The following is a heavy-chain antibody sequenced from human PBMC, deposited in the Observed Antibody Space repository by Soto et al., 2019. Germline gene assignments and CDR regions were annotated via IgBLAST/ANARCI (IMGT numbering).Heavy chain of an antibody. V-gene: IGHV3-33*01. CDR3: AREGQQLDYFDY. CDR1: GFTFSSYG. D-gene: IGHD6-13*01. Sequence: GGSLRLSCAASGFTFSSYGMHWVRQAPGKGLEWVAVIWYDGSNKYYADSVKGRFTISRGNSKNTLYLQMSSLRAEDTAVYYCAREGQQLDYFDYWGQGTLVTVSS. CDR2: IWYDGSNK. J-gene: IGHJ4*02.